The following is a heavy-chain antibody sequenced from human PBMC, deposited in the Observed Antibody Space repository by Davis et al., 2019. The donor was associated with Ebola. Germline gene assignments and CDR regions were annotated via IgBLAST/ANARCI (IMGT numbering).Heavy chain of an antibody. D-gene: IGHD2-15*01. CDR1: GFTVSSNY. CDR2: IYSGGST. J-gene: IGHJ3*02. V-gene: IGHV3-53*04. CDR3: ARVDCSGGRCYRGAFDI. Sequence: PGGSLRLSCAASGFTVSSNYMSWVRQAPGKGLEWVSVIYSGGSTYYADSVKGRFTISRHNSKNTLYLQMNSLRAEDTAVYYCARVDCSGGRCYRGAFDIWGQGTMVTVSS.